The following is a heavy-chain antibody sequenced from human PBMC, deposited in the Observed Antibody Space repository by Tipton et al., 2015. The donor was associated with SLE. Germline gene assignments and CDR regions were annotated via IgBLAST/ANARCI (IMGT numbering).Heavy chain of an antibody. J-gene: IGHJ5*02. CDR3: ARDDSSPTGETNWFDP. V-gene: IGHV4-34*01. Sequence: TLSLTCAVYGGSFSGYYWSWIRQPPGKGLERIGEINHSGSTNYNPSLKSRVTISLDTPKKQFSLKLSSVTAADTAVYYCARDDSSPTGETNWFDPWGQGTLVTVSS. D-gene: IGHD6-13*01. CDR2: INHSGST. CDR1: GGSFSGYY.